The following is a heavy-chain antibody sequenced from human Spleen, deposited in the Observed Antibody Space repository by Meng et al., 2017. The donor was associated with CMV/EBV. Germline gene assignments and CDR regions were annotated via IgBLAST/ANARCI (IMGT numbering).Heavy chain of an antibody. CDR3: ARDPFIVVVPAAPW. Sequence: ASVKVSCKASGYTFISNGISWVRQAPGQGLEWMGWINPNSGGTNYAQKFQGRVTMTRDTSISTAYMELSRLRSDDTAVYYCARDPFIVVVPAAPWWGQGTLVTVSS. CDR1: GYTFISNG. V-gene: IGHV1-2*02. D-gene: IGHD2-2*01. CDR2: INPNSGGT. J-gene: IGHJ4*02.